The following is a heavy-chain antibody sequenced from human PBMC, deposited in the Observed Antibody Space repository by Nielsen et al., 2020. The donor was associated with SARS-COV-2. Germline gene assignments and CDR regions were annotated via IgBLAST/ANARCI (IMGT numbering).Heavy chain of an antibody. J-gene: IGHJ6*02. CDR3: ARDWVGYCSGGSCYYYYYYGMDV. CDR2: IKQGGSEK. Sequence: GGSLRLSCAASGFTFSSYWMSWVRQAPGKGLEWVANIKQGGSEKYYVDSVKGRFTISRDNAKNSLYLQMNSLRAEDTAVYYCARDWVGYCSGGSCYYYYYYGMDVWGQGTTVTVSS. CDR1: GFTFSSYW. D-gene: IGHD2-15*01. V-gene: IGHV3-7*01.